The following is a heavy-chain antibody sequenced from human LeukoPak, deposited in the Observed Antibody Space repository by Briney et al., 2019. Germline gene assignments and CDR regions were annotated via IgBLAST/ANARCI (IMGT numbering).Heavy chain of an antibody. J-gene: IGHJ4*02. CDR1: GFTFSSFS. Sequence: GGSLRLSCAASGFTFSSFSMTWVRQAPGKGLEWVSYITSSTTTIYYADSVKGRFTISRDNAKNSLYLQMNSLRAEDTAVHYCARDNYGSGSYSDYWGQGTLVTVSS. CDR3: ARDNYGSGSYSDY. CDR2: ITSSTTTI. V-gene: IGHV3-48*04. D-gene: IGHD3-10*01.